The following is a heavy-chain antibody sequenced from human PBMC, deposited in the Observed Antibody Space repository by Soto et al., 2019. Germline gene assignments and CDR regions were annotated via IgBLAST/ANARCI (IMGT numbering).Heavy chain of an antibody. Sequence: GGSLRLSCTASGFTFSSYAMNWVRQAPGKGLEWVSATTGSGGSTYYADSVKGRFTISRDNSKNTLYLQMNSLRAEDTAVYYCAKEAPYDSSGYYYVGYFQHWGQGTLVTVSS. D-gene: IGHD3-22*01. CDR2: TTGSGGST. CDR1: GFTFSSYA. V-gene: IGHV3-23*01. CDR3: AKEAPYDSSGYYYVGYFQH. J-gene: IGHJ1*01.